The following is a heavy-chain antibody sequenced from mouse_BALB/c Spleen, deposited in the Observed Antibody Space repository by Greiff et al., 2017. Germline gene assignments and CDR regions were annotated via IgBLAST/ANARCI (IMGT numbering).Heavy chain of an antibody. V-gene: IGHV2-9*02. Sequence: QVQLKESGPGLVAPSQSLSITCTVSGFSLTSYGVHWVRQPPGKGLEWLGVIWAGGSTNYNSALMSRLSISKDNSKSQVFLKMNSLQTDDTAMYYGARDGGYYYGSIYAMDDWGQGTSVTVSS. CDR1: GFSLTSYG. CDR2: IWAGGST. CDR3: ARDGGYYYGSIYAMDD. J-gene: IGHJ4*01. D-gene: IGHD1-1*01.